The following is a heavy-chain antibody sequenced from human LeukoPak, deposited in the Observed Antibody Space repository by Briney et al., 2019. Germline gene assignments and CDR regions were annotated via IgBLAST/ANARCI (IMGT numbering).Heavy chain of an antibody. Sequence: GGSLRLSCAASGFTFSYYGMHWVRQAPGKGLEWLAVIWSDRSNKYYADSAKGRFTISSDNSKNTLYLEMHSLRAEDTAVYFCARARSSTFSYSDYWGQGTLVTVSS. CDR2: IWSDRSNK. D-gene: IGHD2-21*01. V-gene: IGHV3-33*01. CDR3: ARARSSTFSYSDY. J-gene: IGHJ4*02. CDR1: GFTFSYYG.